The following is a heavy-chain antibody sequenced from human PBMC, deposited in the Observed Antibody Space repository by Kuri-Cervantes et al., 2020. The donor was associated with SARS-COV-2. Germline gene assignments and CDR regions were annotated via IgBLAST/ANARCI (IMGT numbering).Heavy chain of an antibody. J-gene: IGHJ3*02. Sequence: SQTLSLTCAVSGGSISSGGYSWSWIRQPPGKGLAWIGYIYHSGSTYYNPSLKSRVTISVDRSKNQFSLKPSSVTAADTAVYYCARVRGTCSSTSCYSHDAFDIWGEGTMVTVSS. V-gene: IGHV4-30-2*01. D-gene: IGHD2-2*01. CDR2: IYHSGST. CDR1: GGSISSGGYS. CDR3: ARVRGTCSSTSCYSHDAFDI.